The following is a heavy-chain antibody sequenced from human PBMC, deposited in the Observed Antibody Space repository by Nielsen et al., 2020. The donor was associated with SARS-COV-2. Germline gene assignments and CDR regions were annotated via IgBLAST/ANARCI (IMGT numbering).Heavy chain of an antibody. J-gene: IGHJ3*02. Sequence: SLKISCAASGFTFDDYAMHWVRQAPGKGLEWVSGISWNSGSIGYADSVKGRFTISRDNAKNSLYLQMNSLRAEDTALYYCAKDIGTVRGVIIDFFVGAFDIWGQGTMVTVSS. CDR3: AKDIGTVRGVIIDFFVGAFDI. CDR1: GFTFDDYA. V-gene: IGHV3-9*01. CDR2: ISWNSGSI. D-gene: IGHD3-10*01.